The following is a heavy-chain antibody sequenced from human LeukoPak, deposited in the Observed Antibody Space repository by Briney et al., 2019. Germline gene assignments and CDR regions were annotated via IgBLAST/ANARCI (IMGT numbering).Heavy chain of an antibody. CDR2: INHSGST. CDR1: GFIFSSYA. V-gene: IGHV4-34*01. CDR3: ARGGLITIFGVASSLDY. Sequence: PGGSLRLSCAASGFIFSSYAMSWVRQPPGKGLEWIGEINHSGSTNYNPSLKSRVTISVDTSKNQFSLKLSSVTAADTAVYYCARGGLITIFGVASSLDYWGQGTLVTVSS. J-gene: IGHJ4*02. D-gene: IGHD3-3*01.